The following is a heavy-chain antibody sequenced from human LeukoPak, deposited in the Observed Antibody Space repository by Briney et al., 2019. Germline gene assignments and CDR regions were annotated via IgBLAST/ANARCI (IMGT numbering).Heavy chain of an antibody. D-gene: IGHD5-24*01. CDR3: ATTLEMATTRQDY. Sequence: SETLSLTCTVSGGSISSGSYYWSWIRQPAGKGLERIGRIYTSGSTNYNPSLKSRVTISVDTSKNQFSLKLSSVTAADTAVYYCATTLEMATTRQDYWGQGTLVTVSS. V-gene: IGHV4-61*02. CDR1: GGSISSGSYY. J-gene: IGHJ4*02. CDR2: IYTSGST.